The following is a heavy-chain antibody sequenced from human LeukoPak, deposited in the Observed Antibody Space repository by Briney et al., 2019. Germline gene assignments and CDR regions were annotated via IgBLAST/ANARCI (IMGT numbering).Heavy chain of an antibody. Sequence: EWVSSISSSSYIYYADSVKGRFTISRDNAKTSLYLQMNSLRAEDTAVYYCARDYSSSWYMDYWGQGTLVTVSS. J-gene: IGHJ4*02. D-gene: IGHD6-13*01. V-gene: IGHV3-69-1*01. CDR3: ARDYSSSWYMDY. CDR2: ISSSSYI.